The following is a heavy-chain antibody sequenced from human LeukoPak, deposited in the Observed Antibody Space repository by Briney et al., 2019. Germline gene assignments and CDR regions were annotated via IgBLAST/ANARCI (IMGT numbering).Heavy chain of an antibody. D-gene: IGHD3-9*01. CDR1: GGSISSYY. CDR2: IYYSGST. V-gene: IGHV4-59*12. CDR3: ARGRLRMYYDILTGSSFDS. Sequence: SETLSLTCTVSGGSISSYYWSWIRQPPGKGLEWIGYIYYSGSTNYNPSLKSRVTISVDTSKNQFSLKLSFVTAADTAVYYCARGRLRMYYDILTGSSFDSWGQGTLVTVSS. J-gene: IGHJ4*02.